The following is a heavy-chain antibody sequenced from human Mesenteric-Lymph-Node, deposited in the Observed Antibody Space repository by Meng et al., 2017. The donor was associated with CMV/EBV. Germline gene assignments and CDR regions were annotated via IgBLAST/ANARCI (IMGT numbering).Heavy chain of an antibody. CDR2: IKEDGRVT. CDR1: GFTFSDYW. D-gene: IGHD1-26*01. CDR3: ARDSWELLYYYYGMDV. V-gene: IGHV3-7*01. Sequence: GGSLRLSCAASGFTFSDYWMTWVRQAPGKGLEWVANIKEDGRVTYYVDSVKGRFTISRDNAKNALYMQMNSLRAEDTAVYYCARDSWELLYYYYGMDVWGQGTTVTVSS. J-gene: IGHJ6*02.